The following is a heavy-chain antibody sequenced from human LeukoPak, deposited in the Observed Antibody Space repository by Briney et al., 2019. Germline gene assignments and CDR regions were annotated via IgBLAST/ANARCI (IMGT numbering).Heavy chain of an antibody. Sequence: ASVKVSCKASGYTFTSYGIGWARQAPGQGLEWMGWISAYNGNTNYAQKLQGRVTMTTGTFTSTAYMELRSLRSDDAAVYYCARGGWYGGRAFDIWGQGTMVTVSS. D-gene: IGHD6-19*01. V-gene: IGHV1-18*01. J-gene: IGHJ3*02. CDR2: ISAYNGNT. CDR1: GYTFTSYG. CDR3: ARGGWYGGRAFDI.